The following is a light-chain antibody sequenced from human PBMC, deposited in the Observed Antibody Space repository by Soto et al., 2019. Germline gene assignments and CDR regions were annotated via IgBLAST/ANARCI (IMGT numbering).Light chain of an antibody. J-gene: IGLJ2*01. CDR1: SSDIGGYNY. V-gene: IGLV2-14*03. CDR2: DVI. CDR3: SSYTTSSTPVV. Sequence: QSALTQPASVSGSPGQPITISCSGTSSDIGGYNYVSWYQHHPGKAPKLIIYDVINRPSGVSNRFSGSKSANTASLTISGLQAEDEADYFFSSYTTSSTPVVFGGGTKVTVL.